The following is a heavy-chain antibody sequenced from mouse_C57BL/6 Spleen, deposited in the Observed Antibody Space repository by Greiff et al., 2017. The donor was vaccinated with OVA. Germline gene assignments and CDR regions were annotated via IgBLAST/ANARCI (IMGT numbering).Heavy chain of an antibody. CDR2: IYPGDGDT. CDR1: GYAFSSYW. D-gene: IGHD1-1*01. Sequence: VQLQESGAELVKPGASVKISCKASGYAFSSYWMNWVKQRPGKGLEWIGQIYPGDGDTNYNGKFKGKATLTADKSSSTAYMQLSSLTSEDSAVYFCARSRYGSSYGYFDYWGQGTTLTVSS. J-gene: IGHJ2*01. CDR3: ARSRYGSSYGYFDY. V-gene: IGHV1-80*01.